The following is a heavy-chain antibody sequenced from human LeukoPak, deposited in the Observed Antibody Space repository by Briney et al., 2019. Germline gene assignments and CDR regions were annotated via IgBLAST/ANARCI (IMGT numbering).Heavy chain of an antibody. Sequence: SVKVSCKASGGTFSSYAISWVRQAPGQGLEWMGGIIPIFGTANYAQKFQGRVTITADESTSTAYMELSSLRSEDTAVYYCARGTYYYDSSGYYYYYYGMDVWGQGTTVIVSS. D-gene: IGHD3-22*01. V-gene: IGHV1-69*13. J-gene: IGHJ6*02. CDR1: GGTFSSYA. CDR2: IIPIFGTA. CDR3: ARGTYYYDSSGYYYYYYGMDV.